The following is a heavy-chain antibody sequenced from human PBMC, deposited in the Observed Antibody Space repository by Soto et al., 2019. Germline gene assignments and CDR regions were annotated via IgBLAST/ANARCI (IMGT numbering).Heavy chain of an antibody. CDR1: GFTFSSYA. V-gene: IGHV3-30-3*01. CDR2: ISYDGSNK. D-gene: IGHD5-12*01. Sequence: QVQLVESGGGVVQPGRSLRLSCAASGFTFSSYAMHWVRQAPGKGLEWVAVISYDGSNKYYADSVKGRFTISRDNSKNTLYLQMKSLRAEDTAVYYCARDVEMATIRTSEYYYGMDVWGQGTTVTVSS. J-gene: IGHJ6*02. CDR3: ARDVEMATIRTSEYYYGMDV.